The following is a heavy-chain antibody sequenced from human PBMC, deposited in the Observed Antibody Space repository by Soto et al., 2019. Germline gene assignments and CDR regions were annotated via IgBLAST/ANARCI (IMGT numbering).Heavy chain of an antibody. V-gene: IGHV5-10-1*01. J-gene: IGHJ6*02. CDR2: IDPSDSQT. CDR1: GYSFAGYW. Sequence: GESLKISCKGSGYSFAGYWITWVRQKPGKGLEWMGRIDPSDSQTYYSPSFRGHVTISVTKSITTVFLQWSSLRASDTAMYYCARDSHRGVDYYDSSGSYGMDVWGQGTTVTGSS. D-gene: IGHD3-22*01. CDR3: ARDSHRGVDYYDSSGSYGMDV.